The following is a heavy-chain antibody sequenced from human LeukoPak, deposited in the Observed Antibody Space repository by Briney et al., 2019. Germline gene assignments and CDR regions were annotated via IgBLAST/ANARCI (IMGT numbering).Heavy chain of an antibody. CDR3: AKELKMAVVGTVAFDI. CDR2: ISASGGST. J-gene: IGHJ3*02. CDR1: GLTFSSYA. V-gene: IGHV3-23*01. Sequence: GGSLRLSCAASGLTFSSYAMSWVRQAPGKGLEWVSAISASGGSTYYADSVKGRFTISRDNSKNTLYLQMNSLRAEDTAVYYCAKELKMAVVGTVAFDIWGQGTKVTVSS. D-gene: IGHD5-24*01.